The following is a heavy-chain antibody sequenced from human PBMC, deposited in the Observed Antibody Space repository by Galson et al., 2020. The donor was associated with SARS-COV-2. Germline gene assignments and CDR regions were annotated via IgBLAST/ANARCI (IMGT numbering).Heavy chain of an antibody. CDR2: ITTYNGKT. CDR1: GYTVTSYG. V-gene: IGHV1-18*04. D-gene: IGHD1-20*01. Sequence: GESLKNSCKALGYTVTSYGINWVRQAPGQGPEWMGRITTYNGKTNYAPKLEGRVTMTADTSTSTVYMELRSLISDDTAVYYCTRRDITGVDYWGQGTLVTVSS. CDR3: TRRDITGVDY. J-gene: IGHJ4*02.